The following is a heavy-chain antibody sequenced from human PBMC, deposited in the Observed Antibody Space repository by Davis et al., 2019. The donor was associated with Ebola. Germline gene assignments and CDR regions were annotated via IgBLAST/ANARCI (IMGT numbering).Heavy chain of an antibody. CDR1: GYTFTSYG. Sequence: ASVKVSCKASGYTFTSYGISWVRQAPGQGLEWMGWISAYNGNTNYAQKFQGRVTMTRDTSISTAYMELSRLRSDDTAVYYCARDHRPNYGSGSYYKYWGQGTLVTVSS. D-gene: IGHD3-10*01. CDR2: ISAYNGNT. CDR3: ARDHRPNYGSGSYYKY. V-gene: IGHV1-18*01. J-gene: IGHJ4*02.